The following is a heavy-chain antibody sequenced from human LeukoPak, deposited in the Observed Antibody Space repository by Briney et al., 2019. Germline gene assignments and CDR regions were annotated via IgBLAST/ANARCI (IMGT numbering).Heavy chain of an antibody. V-gene: IGHV4-39*01. CDR1: SGSVSDDDYF. Sequence: SETLSLTCTVSSGSVSDDDYFWGWIRQPPGKGLEWVGIFYYGVTTHNNPSLESRVAISVDASKNQFSVKVNDVTAADTAVYFCGAGSHGRHVDFWGQGTLVTVSS. J-gene: IGHJ4*02. D-gene: IGHD2-15*01. CDR2: FYYGVTT. CDR3: GAGSHGRHVDF.